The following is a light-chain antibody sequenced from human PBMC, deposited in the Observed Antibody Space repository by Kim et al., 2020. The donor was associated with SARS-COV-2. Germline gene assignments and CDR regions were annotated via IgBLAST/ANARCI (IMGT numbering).Light chain of an antibody. CDR3: QAWDSSTVV. Sequence: ELTQPPSVSVSPGQTASITCSGDKLGDKYACWYQQKPGQSPVLVIYQDSKRPSGIPERFSGFNSGNTATLTISGTQAMDESDYYCQAWDSSTVVFGGG. J-gene: IGLJ2*01. V-gene: IGLV3-1*01. CDR2: QDS. CDR1: KLGDKY.